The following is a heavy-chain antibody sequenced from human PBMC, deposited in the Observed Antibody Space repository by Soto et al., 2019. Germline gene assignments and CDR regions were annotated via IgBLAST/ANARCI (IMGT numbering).Heavy chain of an antibody. CDR3: ARGGYDFWSGYWNWFDP. D-gene: IGHD3-3*01. Sequence: ASVKVSCKASGYTFTSYGISWVRQAPGQGLEWMGWISAYNGNTNYAQRLQGRVTMTTDTSTSTAYMELRSLRSDDTAVYYCARGGYDFWSGYWNWFDPWGQGTLVTVSS. CDR2: ISAYNGNT. CDR1: GYTFTSYG. V-gene: IGHV1-18*04. J-gene: IGHJ5*02.